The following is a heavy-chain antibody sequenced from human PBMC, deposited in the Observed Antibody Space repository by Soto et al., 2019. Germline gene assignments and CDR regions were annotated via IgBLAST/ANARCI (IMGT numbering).Heavy chain of an antibody. Sequence: APVKGSCEAAGYGLTQYDVGWVRQAERQGLEWMGWISPYNGNTNYAEKVKGRLTMTTDTSMNTAYMYLWKLRSYDTAVYYCAREGPSHSHTSYYYSGMAVWGQGTTVTGSS. CDR3: AREGPSHSHTSYYYSGMAV. CDR1: GYGLTQYD. CDR2: ISPYNGNT. V-gene: IGHV1-18*01. J-gene: IGHJ6*02.